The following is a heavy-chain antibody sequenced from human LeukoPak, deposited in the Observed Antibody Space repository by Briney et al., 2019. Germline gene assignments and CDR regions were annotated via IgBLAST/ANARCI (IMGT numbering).Heavy chain of an antibody. Sequence: GFLRLSCAASGFTFSSYSMNWVRQAPGKGLEWVSSISSSSSYIYYADSVKGRFTISRDNAKNSLYLQMNSLRAEDTAVYYCARSWGLIGAAGNWGQGTLATVSS. D-gene: IGHD6-13*01. CDR2: ISSSSSYI. CDR1: GFTFSSYS. J-gene: IGHJ4*02. CDR3: ARSWGLIGAAGN. V-gene: IGHV3-21*01.